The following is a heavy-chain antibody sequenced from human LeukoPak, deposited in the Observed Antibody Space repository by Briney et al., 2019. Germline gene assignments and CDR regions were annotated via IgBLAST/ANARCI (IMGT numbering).Heavy chain of an antibody. D-gene: IGHD2-15*01. J-gene: IGHJ3*02. CDR1: GFTFSSYW. V-gene: IGHV3-7*01. CDR2: IKQDGSEK. Sequence: GGSLRLSCAASGFTFSSYWMSWVRQAPGKGLEWVANIKQDGSEKYYVDSVKGRFTISRDNAKNSLYLQMNSLRAEDTAVYYCARESPTGCSGGSCYSASAFDIWGQGTMATVSS. CDR3: ARESPTGCSGGSCYSASAFDI.